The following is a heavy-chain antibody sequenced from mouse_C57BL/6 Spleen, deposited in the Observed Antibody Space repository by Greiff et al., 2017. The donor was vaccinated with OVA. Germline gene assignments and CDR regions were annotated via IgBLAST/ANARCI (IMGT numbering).Heavy chain of an antibody. Sequence: LVESGPELVKPGASVKISCKASGYSFTDYNMNWVKQSNGKSLEWIGVINPNYGTTSYNQKFKGKATLTVDQSSSTAYMQLNSLTSEDSAVYYCARGDYGYDDWYFDVWGTGTTVTVSS. CDR2: INPNYGTT. CDR1: GYSFTDYN. V-gene: IGHV1-39*01. J-gene: IGHJ1*03. CDR3: ARGDYGYDDWYFDV. D-gene: IGHD2-2*01.